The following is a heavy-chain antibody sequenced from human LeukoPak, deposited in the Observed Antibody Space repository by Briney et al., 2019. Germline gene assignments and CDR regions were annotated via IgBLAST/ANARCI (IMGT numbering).Heavy chain of an antibody. Sequence: PSETLSLTCTVSGGSISSYYWSWIRQPPGKGLEWIGYIYYSGSTNYNPSLKSRVTISVDTSKNQFSLKLSSVTAADTAVYYCAVDYYGSGSSDAFDIWGQGTMVTVSS. J-gene: IGHJ3*02. CDR1: GGSISSYY. D-gene: IGHD3-10*01. CDR3: AVDYYGSGSSDAFDI. CDR2: IYYSGST. V-gene: IGHV4-59*01.